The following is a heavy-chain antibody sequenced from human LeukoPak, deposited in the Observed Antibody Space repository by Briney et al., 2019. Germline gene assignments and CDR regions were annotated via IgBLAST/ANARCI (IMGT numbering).Heavy chain of an antibody. CDR2: IIPIFGTA. V-gene: IGHV1-69*05. J-gene: IGHJ6*03. Sequence: GASVKVSCKASGGTFSSYAISWVRQAPGQGLEWMGGIIPIFGTANYAQKFQGRVTITTDESTSTAYMELSSLRSEDTAVYYCARAPSIEYSSSSEAGIYYYYYMDVWGKGTTVTVSS. D-gene: IGHD6-6*01. CDR3: ARAPSIEYSSSSEAGIYYYYYMDV. CDR1: GGTFSSYA.